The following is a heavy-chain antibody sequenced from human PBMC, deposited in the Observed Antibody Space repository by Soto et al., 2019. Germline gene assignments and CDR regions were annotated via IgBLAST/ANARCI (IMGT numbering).Heavy chain of an antibody. D-gene: IGHD4-17*01. CDR2: IYYSGST. CDR3: ARGSYGVRIDY. J-gene: IGHJ4*02. Sequence: SETLSLTCTVSGGSISSYYWSWIRQPPGKGLEWIGYIYYSGSTNYNPSLKSRVTISVDTSKNQFFLKLSSVTAADTAVYYCARGSYGVRIDYWGQGTLVTVSS. CDR1: GGSISSYY. V-gene: IGHV4-59*01.